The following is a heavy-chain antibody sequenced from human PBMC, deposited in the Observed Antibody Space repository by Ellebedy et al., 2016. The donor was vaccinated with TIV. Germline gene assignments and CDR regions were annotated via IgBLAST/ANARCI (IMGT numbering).Heavy chain of an antibody. CDR1: GWSFSGYY. CDR2: ITHSGST. J-gene: IGHJ3*01. Sequence: MPGGSLRLSCAVYGWSFSGYYWNWIRQPPGKGLEWIGEITHSGSTNYNPSLKSRVTISVDTSKNQFSLRLSSVTAADTALYYGASGLGVRKMNAFDFWGQGTMVTVSS. V-gene: IGHV4-34*01. CDR3: ASGLGVRKMNAFDF. D-gene: IGHD2-8*02.